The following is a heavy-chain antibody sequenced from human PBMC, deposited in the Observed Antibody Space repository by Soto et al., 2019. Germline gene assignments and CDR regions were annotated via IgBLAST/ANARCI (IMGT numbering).Heavy chain of an antibody. CDR3: ARGKVGDGYNIPRYYYYYGMDV. Sequence: GGSLRLSCAASGFTFSDYWMNWVRQAPGKGLEWVASIKYDGAEKSYVDSVKGRFTISRDNPKNSVYLQMASLRAEETAVYYCARGKVGDGYNIPRYYYYYGMDVWGQGTTVTVSS. CDR1: GFTFSDYW. J-gene: IGHJ6*02. D-gene: IGHD1-26*01. CDR2: IKYDGAEK. V-gene: IGHV3-7*05.